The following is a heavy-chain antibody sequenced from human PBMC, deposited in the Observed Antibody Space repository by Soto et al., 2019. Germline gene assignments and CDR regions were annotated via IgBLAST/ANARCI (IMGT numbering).Heavy chain of an antibody. CDR3: ARGSDIYDSSGYYLYFDY. CDR2: INWNGGST. D-gene: IGHD3-22*01. J-gene: IGHJ4*02. V-gene: IGHV3-20*04. Sequence: GGSLRLSCAASGFTFDDYGMSWVRQAPGKGLEWVSGINWNGGSTGYADSVKGRFTISRDNAKNSLYLQMNSLRAEDTALYYCARGSDIYDSSGYYLYFDYWGQGTLVTVSS. CDR1: GFTFDDYG.